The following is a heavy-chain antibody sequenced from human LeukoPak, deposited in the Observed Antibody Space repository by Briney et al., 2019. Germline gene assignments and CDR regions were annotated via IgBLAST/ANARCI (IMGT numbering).Heavy chain of an antibody. J-gene: IGHJ5*02. V-gene: IGHV3-7*03. Sequence: GGSLRLSCAASGFTFSRYWMTWVRQAPGKGLEWVANIKEDGSKKNYVDSVKGRFTISRDNAKNSLHLQMNSLRAEDTAVYYCAGESRPYSSGWYNWFDPWGQGTLVTVSS. CDR1: GFTFSRYW. CDR2: IKEDGSKK. D-gene: IGHD6-19*01. CDR3: AGESRPYSSGWYNWFDP.